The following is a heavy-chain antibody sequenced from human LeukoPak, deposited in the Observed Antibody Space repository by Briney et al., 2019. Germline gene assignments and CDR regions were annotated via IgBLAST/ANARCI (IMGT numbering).Heavy chain of an antibody. D-gene: IGHD5-12*01. CDR2: IYYSGST. CDR3: ASADIVATMGAFDI. CDR1: GASSSIYY. V-gene: IGHV4-59*01. Sequence: SETLSLTCAVYGASSSIYYWTWIRQPPGKGLEWIGYIYYSGSTNYNPSLKSRVTISVDTSKNQFSLKLSSVTAADTAVYYCASADIVATMGAFDIWGQGTMVTVSS. J-gene: IGHJ3*02.